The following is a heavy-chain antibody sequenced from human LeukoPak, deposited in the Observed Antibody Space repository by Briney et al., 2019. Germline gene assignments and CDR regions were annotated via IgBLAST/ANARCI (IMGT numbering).Heavy chain of an antibody. CDR2: ISSSSYI. D-gene: IGHD4-23*01. CDR1: GFTFSSYS. V-gene: IGHV3-21*01. Sequence: GGSLRLSCAASGFTFSSYSMNWVRQAPGKGLEWVSSISSSSYIYYADSVKGLFTISRDNAKNSLYLQMNSLRAEDTAVYYCARERRSVVTLFDYWGQGTLVTVSS. J-gene: IGHJ4*02. CDR3: ARERRSVVTLFDY.